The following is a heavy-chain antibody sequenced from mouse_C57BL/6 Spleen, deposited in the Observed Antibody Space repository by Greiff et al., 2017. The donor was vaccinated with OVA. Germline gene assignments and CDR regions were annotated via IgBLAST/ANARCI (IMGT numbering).Heavy chain of an antibody. J-gene: IGHJ1*03. CDR1: GYTLTSHW. D-gene: IGHD4-1*01. CDR2: INPSNGGT. V-gene: IGHV1-53*01. Sequence: QVQLQQPGTELVKPGASVKLSCKASGYTLTSHWMHWVKPRPGQGLEWIGNINPSNGGTNYNEKFKSKATLTVDKSSSTAYMQLSSLTSEDSAVYYCARELGVLYWYFDVWGTGTTVTVSS. CDR3: ARELGVLYWYFDV.